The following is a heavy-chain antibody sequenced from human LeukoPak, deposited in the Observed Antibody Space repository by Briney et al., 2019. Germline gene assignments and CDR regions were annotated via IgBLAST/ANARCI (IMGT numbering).Heavy chain of an antibody. Sequence: ASETLSLTCTVSGGSISSYYWSWIRQPPGKGLEWIGYIYYSGSTNYNPSLKSRVTISVDTSKNQFSLKLSSVTAADTAVYYCARQRLVRTNFDYWGQGTLVTVSS. V-gene: IGHV4-59*08. CDR1: GGSISSYY. CDR2: IYYSGST. D-gene: IGHD6-19*01. J-gene: IGHJ4*02. CDR3: ARQRLVRTNFDY.